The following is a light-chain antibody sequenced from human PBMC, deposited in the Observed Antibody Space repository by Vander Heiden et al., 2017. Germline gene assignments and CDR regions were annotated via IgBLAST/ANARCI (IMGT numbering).Light chain of an antibody. CDR3: QQCDSTPRT. V-gene: IGKV1-39*01. CDR2: AAS. CDR1: QSISSY. J-gene: IGKJ1*01. Sequence: DIQMTQSPSSLSASVGDRVTITCRASQSISSYLNWYQQKPGKAPKLLIYAASSLQSGVPSRFSGCGSGTDFTLTISRLQPEDFATYYCQQCDSTPRTFGQGTKLEIK.